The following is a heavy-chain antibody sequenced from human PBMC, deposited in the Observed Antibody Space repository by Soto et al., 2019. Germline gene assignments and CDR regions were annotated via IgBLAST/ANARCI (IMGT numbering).Heavy chain of an antibody. D-gene: IGHD1-7*01. Sequence: SETLSLTCTVSGGSISSYYWSWIRQPPGKGLEWIGYIYYSGSTNYNPSLKSRVTISVDTSKNQFSLKLSSVTAADTAVYYCAIHFRPTGTFNWFDPWGQGTSVTVSS. V-gene: IGHV4-59*08. J-gene: IGHJ5*02. CDR1: GGSISSYY. CDR2: IYYSGST. CDR3: AIHFRPTGTFNWFDP.